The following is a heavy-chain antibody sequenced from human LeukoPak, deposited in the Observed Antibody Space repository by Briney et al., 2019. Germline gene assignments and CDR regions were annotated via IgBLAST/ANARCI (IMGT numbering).Heavy chain of an antibody. D-gene: IGHD3-3*01. Sequence: SETLSLTCTVSGGSISSHYWSWIRQPAGKGLGWIGRIYISGSTQYNPSLTSRVTKSLDTSKNQFSLKLTSVTAADTAIYYCARDQALNWNYDVFDYWGQGTLVTVSS. V-gene: IGHV4-4*07. CDR3: ARDQALNWNYDVFDY. CDR1: GGSISSHY. J-gene: IGHJ4*02. CDR2: IYISGST.